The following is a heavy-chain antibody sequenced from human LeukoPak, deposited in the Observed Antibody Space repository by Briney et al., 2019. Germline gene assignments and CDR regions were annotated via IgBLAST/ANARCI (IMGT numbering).Heavy chain of an antibody. V-gene: IGHV1-69*04. CDR1: GGTFSSYA. CDR3: ARVRPNIVVVVAATYYYYGMDV. Sequence: ASVKVSCKASGGTFSSYAISWVRQAPGQGLEWMGRVIPILGIANYAQKFQGRVTITADKSTSTAYMELSSLRSEDTAVYYCARVRPNIVVVVAATYYYYGMDVWGQGTTVTVSS. J-gene: IGHJ6*02. D-gene: IGHD2-15*01. CDR2: VIPILGIA.